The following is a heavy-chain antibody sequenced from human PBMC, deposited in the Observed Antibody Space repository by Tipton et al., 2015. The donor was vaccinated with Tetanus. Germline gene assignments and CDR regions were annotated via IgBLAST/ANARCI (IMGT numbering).Heavy chain of an antibody. D-gene: IGHD3-16*01. CDR1: GGSISSGTYY. CDR3: ARAGETPLWGAFNS. Sequence: LRLSCTVSGGSISSGTYYWGWIRQPPGKGLEWIGSIYFSGSTYYNPSLKSRVTISVDTSKNQFSLRLNSVTAADTAVYYCARAGETPLWGAFNSWGQGALVTVSS. CDR2: IYFSGST. J-gene: IGHJ4*02. V-gene: IGHV4-39*07.